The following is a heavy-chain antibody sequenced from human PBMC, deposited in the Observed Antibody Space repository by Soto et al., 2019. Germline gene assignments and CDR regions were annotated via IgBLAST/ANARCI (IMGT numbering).Heavy chain of an antibody. CDR2: ISSSSSTI. J-gene: IGHJ6*02. V-gene: IGHV3-48*02. D-gene: IGHD3-3*01. CDR1: GFTFSSYS. CDR3: ARDPPAIYDFGSKEYVRDV. Sequence: PGGSLRLSCAASGFTFSSYSMNWVRQAPGKGLEWVSYISSSSSTIYYADSVKGRFTISRDNAKNSLYLQMNSLRDEDTAVYYCARDPPAIYDFGSKEYVRDVWGQGPPVTVSS.